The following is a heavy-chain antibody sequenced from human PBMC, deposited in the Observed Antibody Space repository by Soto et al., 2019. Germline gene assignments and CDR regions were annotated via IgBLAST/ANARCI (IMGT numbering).Heavy chain of an antibody. CDR1: GGSISSSSYY. CDR2: IYYSGST. D-gene: IGHD5-18*01. Sequence: SETLSLTCTVSGGSISSSSYYWGWIRQPPGRGLEWIGSIYYSGSTYYNPSLKSRVTISVDTSKNQFSLKLSSVTAADTAVYYCATVDTAMVTFDYWGQGTLVTVSS. J-gene: IGHJ4*02. CDR3: ATVDTAMVTFDY. V-gene: IGHV4-39*01.